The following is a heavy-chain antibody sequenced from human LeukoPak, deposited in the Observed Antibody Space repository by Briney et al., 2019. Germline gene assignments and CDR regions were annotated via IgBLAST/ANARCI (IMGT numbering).Heavy chain of an antibody. CDR3: AADFSRGGRLGELSLRGDYYYYMDV. D-gene: IGHD3-16*02. Sequence: SVKVSCKASGFTFTSSAMQWVRQARGQRLEWIGWIVVGSGNTNYAQKFQERVTITRDMSTSTAYMELSSLRSEDTAVYYCAADFSRGGRLGELSLRGDYYYYMDVWGKGTTVTASS. CDR2: IVVGSGNT. J-gene: IGHJ6*03. CDR1: GFTFTSSA. V-gene: IGHV1-58*02.